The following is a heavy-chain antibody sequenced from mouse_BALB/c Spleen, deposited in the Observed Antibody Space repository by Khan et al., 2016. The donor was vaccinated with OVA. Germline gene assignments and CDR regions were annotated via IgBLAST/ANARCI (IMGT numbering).Heavy chain of an antibody. V-gene: IGHV14-3*02. J-gene: IGHJ3*01. CDR2: IDPPNGDS. D-gene: IGHD2-1*01. CDR3: ANLYGNPFAF. Sequence: EVQLKQSGAELVKPGASVKLSCSASGFNIKDTYIHWMKQKPEQGLEWIGRIDPPNGDSKYDPKFQAKATLTADTSSNTAYLQLSSLTSEDTAVYYCANLYGNPFAFWGQGTLVSVSA. CDR1: GFNIKDTY.